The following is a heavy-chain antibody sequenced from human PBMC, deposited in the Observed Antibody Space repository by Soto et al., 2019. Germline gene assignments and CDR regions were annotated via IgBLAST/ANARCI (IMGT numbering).Heavy chain of an antibody. V-gene: IGHV3-30-3*01. CDR1: GFTFSSYA. Sequence: QVQLVESGGGVVQPGRSLRLSCAASGFTFSSYAMHWVRQAPGKGLEWVAVISYDGSNKYYADSVKGRFTISRDNSKNTLYLQMNSLRAEDTAVYYCARDGKQWPEGALDYWGQGTLVNVSS. CDR3: ARDGKQWPEGALDY. CDR2: ISYDGSNK. J-gene: IGHJ4*02. D-gene: IGHD6-19*01.